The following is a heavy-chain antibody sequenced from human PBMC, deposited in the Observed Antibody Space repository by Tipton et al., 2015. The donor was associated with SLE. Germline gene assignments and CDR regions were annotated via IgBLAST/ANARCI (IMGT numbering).Heavy chain of an antibody. J-gene: IGHJ6*02. D-gene: IGHD3-10*01. V-gene: IGHV3-30*04. CDR1: GFAFSTYS. CDR3: ARRVGSYYGMDV. Sequence: RSLRLSCAASGFAFSTYSMHWVRQAPGKGLEWVAIISYDGSDKYYADSVKGRFTISRDNSKNTLYLQMNGLRVDDTAVYHCARRVGSYYGMDVWGQGTTVTVSS. CDR2: ISYDGSDK.